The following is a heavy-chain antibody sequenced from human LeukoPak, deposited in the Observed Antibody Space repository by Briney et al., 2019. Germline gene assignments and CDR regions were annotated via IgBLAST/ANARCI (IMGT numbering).Heavy chain of an antibody. Sequence: PGGSLRLSCAASGFTFNTYWMSWVRQAPGKGLEWVANIKQDGSEKYYVDSVKGRFTISRDNAKNSLYLQMNSLRAEDMALYYCAKDISNNWNDVELDYWGQGTLVTVSS. CDR3: AKDISNNWNDVELDY. V-gene: IGHV3-7*03. D-gene: IGHD1-1*01. J-gene: IGHJ4*02. CDR1: GFTFNTYW. CDR2: IKQDGSEK.